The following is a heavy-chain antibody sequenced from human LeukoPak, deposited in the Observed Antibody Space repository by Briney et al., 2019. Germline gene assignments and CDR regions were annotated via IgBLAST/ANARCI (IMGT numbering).Heavy chain of an antibody. V-gene: IGHV1-69*06. CDR1: GGTFSSYA. J-gene: IGHJ6*03. Sequence: GASVKVSCKASGGTFSSYAISWVGQAPGQGLEWMGGIIPIFGTANYAQKFQGRVTITADKSTSTAHLELSSRSSDDTAVDYCARRGGTNYSVYVVYYYYMDVWGKGTTVTVSS. CDR2: IIPIFGTA. D-gene: IGHD5/OR15-5a*01. CDR3: ARRGGTNYSVYVVYYYYMDV.